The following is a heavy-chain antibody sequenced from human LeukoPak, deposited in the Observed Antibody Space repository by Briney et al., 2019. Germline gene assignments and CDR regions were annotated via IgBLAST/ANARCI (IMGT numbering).Heavy chain of an antibody. D-gene: IGHD3-22*01. Sequence: SETLSLTCAVSGGSISSGGYSWSWIRQPPGKGLEWIGHTYHGGSTYYNPSLKGRVTISVDRSNNQFSLKLSSVTAADTAVYYCVRAPYYYDSSGYRSGAFDIWGQGTMVTVSS. V-gene: IGHV4-30-2*01. CDR2: TYHGGST. CDR1: GGSISSGGYS. J-gene: IGHJ3*02. CDR3: VRAPYYYDSSGYRSGAFDI.